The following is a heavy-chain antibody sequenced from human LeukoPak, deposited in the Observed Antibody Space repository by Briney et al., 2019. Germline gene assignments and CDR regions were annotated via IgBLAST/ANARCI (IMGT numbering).Heavy chain of an antibody. CDR1: GYPISSGYY. D-gene: IGHD4-23*01. Sequence: ETLSLTCTVSGYPISSGYYWGWIRQPPGKGLEWIGSFYHSGSTYYNPSLKSRVTISVDTSKNQLSLKLSSVTAADTAVYYCARATLVTPLDYWGQGTLVTVSS. V-gene: IGHV4-38-2*02. CDR3: ARATLVTPLDY. CDR2: FYHSGST. J-gene: IGHJ4*02.